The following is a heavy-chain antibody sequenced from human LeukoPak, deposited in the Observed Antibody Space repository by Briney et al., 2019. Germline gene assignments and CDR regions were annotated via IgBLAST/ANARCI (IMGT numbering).Heavy chain of an antibody. J-gene: IGHJ4*02. CDR3: ARDDDTTSHYSLFQY. CDR1: GFTLTKYG. Sequence: GGSLRLSCAASGFTLTKYGMHWVRQAPGKGLEWVAVLWAHGRSEYYADPVKGRFSISRDTSRSTVYLQMNSLRAEDTAIYYCARDDDTTSHYSLFQYWGQGTRVTVSS. CDR2: LWAHGRSE. V-gene: IGHV3-33*01. D-gene: IGHD3-22*01.